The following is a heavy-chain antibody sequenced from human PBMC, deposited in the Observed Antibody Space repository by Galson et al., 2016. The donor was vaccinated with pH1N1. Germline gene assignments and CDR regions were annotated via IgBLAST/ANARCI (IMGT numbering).Heavy chain of an antibody. CDR1: GFIFRNYA. D-gene: IGHD3-3*01. CDR3: AKNGTSIFGVSTSPGHNYDVDV. J-gene: IGHJ6*03. V-gene: IGHV3-23*01. CDR2: ISASGTIT. Sequence: SLRLSCAASGFIFRNYAMSWVRQAPGKGLEWVSAISASGTITYYADYVKGRYIISRDNSGNTLYLQMNSLRAEDTAAYYCAKNGTSIFGVSTSPGHNYDVDVWGKGTTVIVSS.